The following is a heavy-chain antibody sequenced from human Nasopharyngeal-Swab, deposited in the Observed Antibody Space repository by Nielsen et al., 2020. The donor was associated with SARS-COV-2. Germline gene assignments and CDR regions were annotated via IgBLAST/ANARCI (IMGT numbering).Heavy chain of an antibody. D-gene: IGHD4-17*01. CDR1: GFTFSSYS. J-gene: IGHJ5*01. CDR3: VRGSYGHYDS. V-gene: IGHV3-21*01. Sequence: GGSLRLSCAASGFTFSSYSMNWVRQAPGKGLEWVSSISSSSSYIYYADSVKGRFTISRDNAKNSLFLQMNSLRAEETAIYYCVRGSYGHYDSWGQGALITVSS. CDR2: ISSSSSYI.